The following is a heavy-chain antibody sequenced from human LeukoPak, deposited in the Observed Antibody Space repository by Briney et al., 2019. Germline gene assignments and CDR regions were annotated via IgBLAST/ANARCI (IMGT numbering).Heavy chain of an antibody. CDR1: GGPFSNYA. J-gene: IGHJ4*02. D-gene: IGHD2-15*01. CDR2: IIPIFDKA. Sequence: SVKVSCKASGGPFSNYAITWVRQAPGQGLEWMGGIIPIFDKANYAQKFQGRVTITADGSTNAAYMEVSSLRSEDTAVYYCSRGPNCSGGSRRPPYYFDSWGRNPWSPSPQ. CDR3: SRGPNCSGGSRRPPYYFDS. V-gene: IGHV1-69*13.